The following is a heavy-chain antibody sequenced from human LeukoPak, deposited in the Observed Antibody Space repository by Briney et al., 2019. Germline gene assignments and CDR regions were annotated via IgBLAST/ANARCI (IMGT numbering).Heavy chain of an antibody. CDR1: GFTFSDYY. D-gene: IGHD2-15*01. CDR2: ISSSGSTI. CDR3: ARGLYFPDY. Sequence: GGSMRLSCAASGFTFSDYYMSWIRQAPGKWLEWVSYISSSGSTIYYADSVKGRFTISRDNAKNSLYLQSNDAVAEDTAMYYCARGLYFPDYWGQGPLFTVSS. J-gene: IGHJ4*02. V-gene: IGHV3-11*04.